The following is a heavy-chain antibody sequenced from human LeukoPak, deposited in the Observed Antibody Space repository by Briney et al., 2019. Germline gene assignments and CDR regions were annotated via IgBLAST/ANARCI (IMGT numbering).Heavy chain of an antibody. CDR2: ISGSGGST. CDR1: GFTFSSYA. J-gene: IGHJ3*02. V-gene: IGHV3-23*01. D-gene: IGHD2-15*01. Sequence: PGGSLRLSCAASGFTFSSYAMSWVRQAPGKGLEWVSAISGSGGSTYYADSVKGRFTISRDNSKNTLYLQMNSLRAEATAVYYCAKEIYCSGGSCYSDAFDIWGQGTMVTVSS. CDR3: AKEIYCSGGSCYSDAFDI.